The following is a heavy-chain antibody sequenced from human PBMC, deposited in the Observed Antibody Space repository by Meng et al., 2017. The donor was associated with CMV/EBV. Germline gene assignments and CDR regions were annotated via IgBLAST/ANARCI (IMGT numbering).Heavy chain of an antibody. D-gene: IGHD5-18*01. CDR2: INHSGST. CDR3: ARGGRYSYGGPYGMDV. CDR1: GGSFSGYY. V-gene: IGHV4-34*01. J-gene: IGHJ6*02. Sequence: SETLSLTCAVYGGSFSGYYWSWIRQPPGKGLEWIGEINHSGSTNYNPSLKSRVTISVDTSKNQFSLKLSSVTAADTAVYYCARGGRYSYGGPYGMDVWGQGTTVTVSS.